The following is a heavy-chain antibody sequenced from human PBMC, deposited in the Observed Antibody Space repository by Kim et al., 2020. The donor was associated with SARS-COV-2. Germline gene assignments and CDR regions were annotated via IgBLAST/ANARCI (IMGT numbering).Heavy chain of an antibody. CDR2: ISGDGGST. V-gene: IGHV3-43*02. Sequence: GGSLRLSCAASGFTFDDYAMHWVRQAPGKGLEWVSLISGDGGSTYYADSVKGRFTISRDNSKNSLYMQMNSLRTEDTALYYCAKALGYPSYGSGSPYYYYGMDVWGQGTTVTVSS. CDR3: AKALGYPSYGSGSPYYYYGMDV. D-gene: IGHD3-10*01. J-gene: IGHJ6*02. CDR1: GFTFDDYA.